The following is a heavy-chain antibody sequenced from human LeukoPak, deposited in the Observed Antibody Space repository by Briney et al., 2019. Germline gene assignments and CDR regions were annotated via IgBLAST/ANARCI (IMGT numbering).Heavy chain of an antibody. Sequence: ASVKVSCKVSGYTLTELSMHWVRQAPGKGLEWMGGFDPEDGETIYAQKFQGRVTMTEGTSTDTAYMELSSLRSEDTAVYYCATDLWGVRGVQPFYNWFDPWGQGTLVTVSS. J-gene: IGHJ5*02. CDR3: ATDLWGVRGVQPFYNWFDP. CDR2: FDPEDGET. V-gene: IGHV1-24*01. D-gene: IGHD3-10*01. CDR1: GYTLTELS.